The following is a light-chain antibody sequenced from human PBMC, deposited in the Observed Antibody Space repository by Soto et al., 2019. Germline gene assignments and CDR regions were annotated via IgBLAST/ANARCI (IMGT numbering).Light chain of an antibody. CDR1: LSISSW. V-gene: IGKV1-5*03. CDR3: QQYNSYPLT. J-gene: IGKJ4*01. Sequence: DIQMTQSPSTLSASVGDRVTITCRASLSISSWLAWYQQKPGKAPNLLIYKASSLESGVPSRFSGSGSGTELTLTISSLQTDDFATYYCQQYNSYPLTFGGGTKVEIK. CDR2: KAS.